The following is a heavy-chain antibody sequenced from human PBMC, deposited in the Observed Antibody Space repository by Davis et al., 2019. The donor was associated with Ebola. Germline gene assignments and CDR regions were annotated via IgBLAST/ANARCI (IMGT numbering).Heavy chain of an antibody. D-gene: IGHD5-18*01. CDR1: GYTFTSYY. CDR3: ARGILAEGLDS. CDR2: ILPILGAT. J-gene: IGHJ4*02. Sequence: ASVKVSCKASGYTFTSYYMHWVRQAPGQRLEWMGRILPILGATNYAQNFQGRVTITADKSTYTVYMELSSLRSEDTAVYYCARGILAEGLDSWGQGTLLTVSS. V-gene: IGHV1-46*01.